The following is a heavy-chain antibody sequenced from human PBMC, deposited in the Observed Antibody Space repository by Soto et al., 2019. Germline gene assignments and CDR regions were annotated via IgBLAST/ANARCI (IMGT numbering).Heavy chain of an antibody. V-gene: IGHV1-2*04. D-gene: IGHD2-2*01. CDR3: ARQTRGYCSSTSCYDAFDI. Sequence: ASVKVSCKASGYTFTGCYMHWVRQAPGQGLEWMGWINPNSGGTNYAQKFQGWVTMTRDTSISTAYMELSRLRSDDTAVYYCARQTRGYCSSTSCYDAFDIWGQGTMVTVSS. CDR1: GYTFTGCY. J-gene: IGHJ3*02. CDR2: INPNSGGT.